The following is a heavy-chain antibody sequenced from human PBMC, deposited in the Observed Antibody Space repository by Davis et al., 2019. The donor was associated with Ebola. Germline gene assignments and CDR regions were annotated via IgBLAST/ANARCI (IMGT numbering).Heavy chain of an antibody. D-gene: IGHD6-13*01. V-gene: IGHV4-34*01. J-gene: IGHJ6*02. Sequence: PSETLSPTCAAHSGSFSGYYWSWTRQPPGKGLEWIGEINQSGVTNYNPSLQSRVTISVDTSKNQFSLKLSSVTAADTAVYYCARWRAADLNLAYYGMDGWGQGTTVTVSS. CDR2: INQSGVT. CDR1: SGSFSGYY. CDR3: ARWRAADLNLAYYGMDG.